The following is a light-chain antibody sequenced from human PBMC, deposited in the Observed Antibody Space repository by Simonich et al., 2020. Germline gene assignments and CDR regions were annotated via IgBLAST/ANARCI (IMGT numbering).Light chain of an antibody. V-gene: IGKV1-9*01. Sequence: DIQMTQSPSSLSASVGDRVTITCRERQGISSYLAWYQQKPEKAPKLLIYAASTLQSGVPSRFSGSGSGTEFTLTISSLQPEEFATYYCQQLNSYPPYTFGQGTKLEIK. J-gene: IGKJ2*01. CDR1: QGISSY. CDR3: QQLNSYPPYT. CDR2: AAS.